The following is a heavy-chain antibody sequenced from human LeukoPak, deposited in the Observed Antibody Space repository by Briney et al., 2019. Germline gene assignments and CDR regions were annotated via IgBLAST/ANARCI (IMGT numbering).Heavy chain of an antibody. Sequence: WETLSLACTVSGGSISNYYWSWIRQPPGKGLEWIGYIYYSGSTNYNPSLKSRVTISVDTSKNQFSLKLSSVTAADTAVYYCASARLGSGLEGAFDIWGQGTMVTVSS. J-gene: IGHJ3*02. CDR1: GGSISNYY. V-gene: IGHV4-59*01. CDR3: ASARLGSGLEGAFDI. D-gene: IGHD6-25*01. CDR2: IYYSGST.